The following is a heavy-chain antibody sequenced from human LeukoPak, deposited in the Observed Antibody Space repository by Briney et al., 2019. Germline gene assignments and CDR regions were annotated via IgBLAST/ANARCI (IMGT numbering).Heavy chain of an antibody. J-gene: IGHJ6*02. V-gene: IGHV3-23*01. D-gene: IGHD2-15*01. CDR3: AKGFTPRHYYYYYGMDV. Sequence: GGSLRLSCAASGFTFSSYAMSWVRQAPGKGLEWVSAISGSGGSTYYADSVEGRFTISRDNSKNTLYLQMNSLRAEDTAVYYCAKGFTPRHYYYYYGMDVWGQGTTVTVSS. CDR2: ISGSGGST. CDR1: GFTFSSYA.